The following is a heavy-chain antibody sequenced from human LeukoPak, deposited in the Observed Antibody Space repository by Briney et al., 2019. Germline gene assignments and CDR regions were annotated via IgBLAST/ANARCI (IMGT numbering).Heavy chain of an antibody. CDR3: ARARILESREGFDY. CDR2: ISGTSGTI. Sequence: PGGSLRLSCAASGFTFSSYAMSWVRQAPGKGPEWVSAISGTSGTISYAHSVEGRFTISRDNAKNSLYLQMNSLRAEDTAVYYCARARILESREGFDYWGQGTLVTVSS. CDR1: GFTFSSYA. J-gene: IGHJ4*02. D-gene: IGHD2-15*01. V-gene: IGHV3-23*01.